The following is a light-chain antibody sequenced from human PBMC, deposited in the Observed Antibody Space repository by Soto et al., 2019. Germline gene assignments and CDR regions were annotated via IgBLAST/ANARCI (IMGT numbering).Light chain of an antibody. CDR3: SSYTSTDTLYV. Sequence: QSVVTQPPSASGSLGQSVIISCTGTNSDVGGYNYVSWYQQHPGKAPKLMIFEVNSRPSGVSNRFSGSKSGNTASLTISGLQAEDEADYYCSSYTSTDTLYVFGSGTKLTVL. CDR2: EVN. CDR1: NSDVGGYNY. J-gene: IGLJ1*01. V-gene: IGLV2-14*01.